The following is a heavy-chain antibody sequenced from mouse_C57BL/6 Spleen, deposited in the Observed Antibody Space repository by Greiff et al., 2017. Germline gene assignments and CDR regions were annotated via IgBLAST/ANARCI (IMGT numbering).Heavy chain of an antibody. CDR1: GYSFTDYN. V-gene: IGHV1-39*01. J-gene: IGHJ4*01. Sequence: EVQLQQSGPELVKPGASVKISCKASGYSFTDYNMNWVKQSNGKSLEWIGVINPNYGTTSYNQKFKGKATVTVDQSSSTAYMQLNSLTSEDSAVYYCARGYYGSSPYAMDYWGQGTSVTVSS. CDR3: ARGYYGSSPYAMDY. D-gene: IGHD1-1*01. CDR2: INPNYGTT.